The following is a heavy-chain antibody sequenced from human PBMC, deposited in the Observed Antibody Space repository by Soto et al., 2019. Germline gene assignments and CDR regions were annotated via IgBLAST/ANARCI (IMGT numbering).Heavy chain of an antibody. CDR3: AREVYCGGDCYTSDC. J-gene: IGHJ4*02. D-gene: IGHD2-21*02. CDR2: ISAYNGNT. Sequence: ASVKVSCKASGYTFTSYGISWVRQAPGQGLEWMGWISAYNGNTNYAQKLQGRVTMTTDTSTSTAYMELRSLRSDDTAVYYCAREVYCGGDCYTSDCWGQGTLVTVSS. CDR1: GYTFTSYG. V-gene: IGHV1-18*01.